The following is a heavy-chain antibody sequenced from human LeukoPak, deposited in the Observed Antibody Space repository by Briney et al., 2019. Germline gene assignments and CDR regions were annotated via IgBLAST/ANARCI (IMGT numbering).Heavy chain of an antibody. V-gene: IGHV3-23*01. CDR1: GFTFSSYA. Sequence: GGSLRLSCAASGFTFSSYAMSWVRQAPGKGLEWVSAISDSGGSTYYADSVKGRFTISRDNSKNTLYLQMNSLRAEDTAVYYCAKLDDYDFWSGHDYWGQGTLVTVSS. D-gene: IGHD3-3*01. CDR3: AKLDDYDFWSGHDY. J-gene: IGHJ4*02. CDR2: ISDSGGST.